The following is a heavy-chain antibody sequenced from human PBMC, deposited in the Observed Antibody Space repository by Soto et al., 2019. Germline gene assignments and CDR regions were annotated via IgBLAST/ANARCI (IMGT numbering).Heavy chain of an antibody. CDR3: AKDREDGGFDP. CDR1: GYTFASSA. Sequence: GASVKVSCKASGYTFASSAMHWLRQAPGQRLEWMGWINTGNGDTEYSQNFQGRVTFTRDTSANITHMELSSLRSEDTAFFYCAKDREDGGFDPWGQGTLVTVSS. J-gene: IGHJ5*02. D-gene: IGHD1-26*01. CDR2: INTGNGDT. V-gene: IGHV1-3*04.